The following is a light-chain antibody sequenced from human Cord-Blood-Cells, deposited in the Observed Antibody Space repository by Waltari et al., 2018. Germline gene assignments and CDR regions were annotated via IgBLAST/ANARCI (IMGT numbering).Light chain of an antibody. CDR2: EVS. CDR3: SSYTSSSTWV. V-gene: IGLV2-14*01. J-gene: IGLJ3*02. Sequence: QSALTQPASVSGSPGQSITISSTGTSSDAGGYNYVSWYQPHPGKAPKHMIYEVSNRPSGVSNRFSGSKSGNTASLTISGLQAEDEADYYCSSYTSSSTWVFGGGTKLTVL. CDR1: SSDAGGYNY.